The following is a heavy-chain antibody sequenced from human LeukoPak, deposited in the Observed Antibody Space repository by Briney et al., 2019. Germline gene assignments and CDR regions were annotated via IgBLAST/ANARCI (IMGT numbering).Heavy chain of an antibody. J-gene: IGHJ3*02. Sequence: GGSLRLSCAASGFTFSSSWMHWVRQAPGKGLEWVANIKQDGSEKYYVDSVKGRFTISRDNAKNSLYLQMNSLRAEDTAVYYCARDAGYCGGDCYSGAFDIWGQGTMVTVSS. V-gene: IGHV3-7*01. CDR3: ARDAGYCGGDCYSGAFDI. CDR1: GFTFSSSW. CDR2: IKQDGSEK. D-gene: IGHD2-21*02.